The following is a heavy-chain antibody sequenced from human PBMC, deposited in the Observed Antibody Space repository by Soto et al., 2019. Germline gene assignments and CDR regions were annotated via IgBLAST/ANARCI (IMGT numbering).Heavy chain of an antibody. Sequence: SETLSLTCTVSGGSISSYYWSWIRQPPGKGLEWIGYIYYSGSTNYNPSLKSRVTISVDTSKNQFSLKLSSVTAADTALYYCSRGRIQLWYSFDYWGEGTLVTVSS. CDR3: SRGRIQLWYSFDY. V-gene: IGHV4-59*01. J-gene: IGHJ4*02. D-gene: IGHD5-18*01. CDR1: GGSISSYY. CDR2: IYYSGST.